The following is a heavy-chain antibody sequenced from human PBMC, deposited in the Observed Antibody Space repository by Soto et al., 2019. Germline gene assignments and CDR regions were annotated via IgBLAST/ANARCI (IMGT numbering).Heavy chain of an antibody. Sequence: GGSLRLSCAASGFTFSSYAMSWVRQAPGKGLEWVSAISGSGGSTYYADSVKGRFTISRDNSKNTLYLQMNSLRAEDTAVYYCAKDQVQWLRQGGYYYYYYGMDVWGQGTTVTVSS. V-gene: IGHV3-23*01. CDR2: ISGSGGST. D-gene: IGHD5-12*01. CDR3: AKDQVQWLRQGGYYYYYYGMDV. J-gene: IGHJ6*02. CDR1: GFTFSSYA.